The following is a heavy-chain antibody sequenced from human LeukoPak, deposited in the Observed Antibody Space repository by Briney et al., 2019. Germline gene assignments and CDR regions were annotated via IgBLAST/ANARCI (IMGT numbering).Heavy chain of an antibody. V-gene: IGHV3-23*01. CDR3: TKASFDGIVVSFPPPDH. CDR2: ISGSGGST. D-gene: IGHD2-21*01. J-gene: IGHJ4*02. Sequence: PGGSLTLSCAASGFSFSSYAMNWVRQAPGKGLEWVSSISGSGGSTYYADSVQGRFIISRDNSKNTLYLQMNSLRAEDTAVYYCTKASFDGIVVSFPPPDHWGQGTLVTVSS. CDR1: GFSFSSYA.